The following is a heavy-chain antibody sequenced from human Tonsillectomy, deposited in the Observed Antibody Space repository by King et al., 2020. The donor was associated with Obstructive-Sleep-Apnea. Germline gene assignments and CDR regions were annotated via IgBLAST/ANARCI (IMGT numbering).Heavy chain of an antibody. CDR2: ISGRGGRT. CDR1: GFTFSGYA. Sequence: VQLVESGGGLIQPGGSLRLSCAASGFTFSGYAMSWVRQPPGKGLEWVSSISGRGGRTYYADSVKGRFAISRDNSRNTLYLQMNSRRAEDTAMYYCAKDSMDYDTLTGPVDYWGQGTLVTVSS. J-gene: IGHJ4*02. V-gene: IGHV3-23*04. CDR3: AKDSMDYDTLTGPVDY. D-gene: IGHD3-9*01.